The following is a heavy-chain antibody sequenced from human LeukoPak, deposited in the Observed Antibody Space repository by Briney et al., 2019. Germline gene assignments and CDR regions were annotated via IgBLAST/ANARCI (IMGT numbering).Heavy chain of an antibody. CDR3: AKDRTVTVTLDGFDI. V-gene: IGHV3-23*01. J-gene: IGHJ3*02. D-gene: IGHD4-11*01. Sequence: GGSLRLSCAASGFTFSSYAMNWVRQAPGKGLQWVSAISVSGGSTYYADSVKGRFTISRDNSKNTLYLQMNSLRAEDTAVYYCAKDRTVTVTLDGFDIWGQGTMVTVSS. CDR2: ISVSGGST. CDR1: GFTFSSYA.